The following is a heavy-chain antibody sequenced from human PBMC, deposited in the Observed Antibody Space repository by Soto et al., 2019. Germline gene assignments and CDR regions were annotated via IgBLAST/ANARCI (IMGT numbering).Heavy chain of an antibody. J-gene: IGHJ5*02. V-gene: IGHV4-34*01. CDR3: ARGKTKGYCSGGSCYSIAWFDP. Sequence: NPSETLSLTCAVYGGSCSGYYWSWIRQPPWKWLEWIGEINHSGNTNYNPSLKSRVTISVDTSKNQFSLKLSSVTAADTAVYYCARGKTKGYCSGGSCYSIAWFDPWGQGTLVTVSS. CDR2: INHSGNT. CDR1: GGSCSGYY. D-gene: IGHD2-15*01.